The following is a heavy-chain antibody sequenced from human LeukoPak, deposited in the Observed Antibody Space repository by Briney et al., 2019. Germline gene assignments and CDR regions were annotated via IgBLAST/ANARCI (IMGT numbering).Heavy chain of an antibody. Sequence: SETLSLTWTVSGASISSHYWSWIRQSPGKGLEWIGYISYNGITNYNPSLKSRVTISVGTSKNHFSLRLSSVTAADTAVYYCASRAHCSGGSCYGNWFDPWGQGTLVTVSS. CDR1: GASISSHY. J-gene: IGHJ5*02. CDR2: ISYNGIT. CDR3: ASRAHCSGGSCYGNWFDP. V-gene: IGHV4-59*11. D-gene: IGHD2-15*01.